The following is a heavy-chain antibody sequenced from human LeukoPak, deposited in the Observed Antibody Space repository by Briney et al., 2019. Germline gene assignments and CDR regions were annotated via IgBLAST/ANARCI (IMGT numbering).Heavy chain of an antibody. D-gene: IGHD1-26*01. CDR3: ARDSGRYPFDS. CDR1: GFTFNNYW. J-gene: IGHJ4*02. Sequence: PGGSLRLSCAASGFTFNNYWMHWVRQAPGKGLVWVSRVNSDGSGIDYADSVKGRFTISRDNAKNTLYLQMNSLRAEDTAVYYCARDSGRYPFDSWGQGTLVTVCS. V-gene: IGHV3-74*01. CDR2: VNSDGSGI.